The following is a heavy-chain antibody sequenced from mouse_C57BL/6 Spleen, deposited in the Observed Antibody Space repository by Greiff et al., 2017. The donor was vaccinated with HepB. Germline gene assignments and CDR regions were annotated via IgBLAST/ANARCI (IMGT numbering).Heavy chain of an antibody. D-gene: IGHD4-1*01. Sequence: EVQLQQSGPELVKPGASVKISCKASGYTFTDYYMNWVKQSHGKSLEWIGDINPNNGGTSYNQKFKGKATLTVDKSSSTAYMELRSLTSEDSAVYYCARGRCDWEGAWFAYWGQGTLVTVSA. CDR3: ARGRCDWEGAWFAY. V-gene: IGHV1-26*01. J-gene: IGHJ3*01. CDR1: GYTFTDYY. CDR2: INPNNGGT.